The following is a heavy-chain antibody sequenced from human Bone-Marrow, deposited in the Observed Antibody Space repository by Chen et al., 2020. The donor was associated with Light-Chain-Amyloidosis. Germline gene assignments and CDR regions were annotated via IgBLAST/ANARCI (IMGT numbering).Heavy chain of an antibody. V-gene: IGHV1-3*04. CDR3: ARTPDATHYYYGMDV. Sequence: QVQLVKSGAEVKKPGASVKVSCKASGYSFTNYVIHWVRQAPGQRLDWMGWINTANGYTKYTQKFQGRFTINRDTSASTAYMEVSSPRFEDTAVYYCARTPDATHYYYGMDVWGQGTTVTVSS. CDR2: INTANGYT. D-gene: IGHD2-15*01. CDR1: GYSFTNYV. J-gene: IGHJ6*02.